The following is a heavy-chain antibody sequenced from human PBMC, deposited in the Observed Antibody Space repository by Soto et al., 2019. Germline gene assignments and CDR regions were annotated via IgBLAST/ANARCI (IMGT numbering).Heavy chain of an antibody. CDR2: INAGNGNT. CDR1: GYTFTSYA. V-gene: IGHV1-3*01. CDR3: ARSIVVVTALDY. Sequence: PGPQVKVSCKASGYTFTSYAMHWVRQAPGQRLEWMGWINAGNGNTKYSQKFQGRVTITRDTSASTAYMELSSLRSEDTAVYYCARSIVVVTALDYWGQGPLVTVPQ. D-gene: IGHD2-21*02. J-gene: IGHJ4*02.